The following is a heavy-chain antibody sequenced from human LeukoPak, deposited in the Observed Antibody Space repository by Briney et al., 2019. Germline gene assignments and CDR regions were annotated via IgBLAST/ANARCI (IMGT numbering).Heavy chain of an antibody. CDR2: MNPGSGDT. CDR3: ARGRNNYYGSGSDY. D-gene: IGHD3-10*01. V-gene: IGHV1-8*01. J-gene: IGHJ4*02. Sequence: GASVKVSCKASGYTFTTHDLTWVRQATGQGLEWMGWMNPGSGDTAYAQKFQGRVTMTRDTSMSTAYMELSSLGSDDTAVYYCARGRNNYYGSGSDYWGQGTLVTVSS. CDR1: GYTFTTHD.